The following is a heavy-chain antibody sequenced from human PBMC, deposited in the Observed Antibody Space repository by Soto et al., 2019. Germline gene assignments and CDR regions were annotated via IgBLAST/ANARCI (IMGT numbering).Heavy chain of an antibody. CDR3: AKVRYSSPMGYYYGMDV. CDR2: IIPIFGTA. Sequence: ASVKVSCKASRVAFSKFIVTWVRQPPGLGLEWVGGIIPIFGTANYAQKFQGRVTITADESTSTSYMEVNNLRSEDTAVYYCAKVRYSSPMGYYYGMDVWGQGTTVTVSS. J-gene: IGHJ6*02. V-gene: IGHV1-69*13. D-gene: IGHD6-19*01. CDR1: RVAFSKFI.